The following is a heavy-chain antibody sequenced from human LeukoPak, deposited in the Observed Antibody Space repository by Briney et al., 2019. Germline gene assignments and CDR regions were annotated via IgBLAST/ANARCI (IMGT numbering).Heavy chain of an antibody. Sequence: ASVKVSCKASGYTFTSYGINWVRQAPGQGLEWMGWINVYNGNTNYAQKLQGRVTMTTDTSTSTAYMGLRSLRSDDTAVYYCAREKTYCGGDCHTELDAFDLWGQGTMVTVSS. J-gene: IGHJ3*01. CDR2: INVYNGNT. V-gene: IGHV1-18*01. CDR1: GYTFTSYG. CDR3: AREKTYCGGDCHTELDAFDL. D-gene: IGHD2-21*02.